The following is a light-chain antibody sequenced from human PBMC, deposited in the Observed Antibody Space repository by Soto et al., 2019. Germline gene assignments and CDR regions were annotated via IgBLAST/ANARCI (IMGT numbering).Light chain of an antibody. V-gene: IGLV2-11*01. J-gene: IGLJ2*01. CDR1: SSDVGGYNY. CDR3: CSYAGSYTGV. CDR2: DVS. Sequence: QSALTQPRSVSGSPGQSVTISCTGTSSDVGGYNYVSWYQQHPGKAPKLMIYDVSKRPSGVPDRFSGSKSGNTASLTISGLQAEDEADYYCCSYAGSYTGVFGGGTKANVL.